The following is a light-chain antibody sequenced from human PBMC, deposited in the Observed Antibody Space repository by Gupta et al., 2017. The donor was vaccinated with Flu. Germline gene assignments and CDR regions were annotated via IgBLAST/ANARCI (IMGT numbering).Light chain of an antibody. CDR1: QSVLYSSNNNNY. CDR3: QQYYSTPRT. J-gene: IGKJ1*01. Sequence: DIVMTQSPDSLDVSLGERATINCKSSQSVLYSSNNNNYLAWYQQKPGQPPKLLIYWASTRESGVPDRFSGSGSGTDFTLTISSLQAEDVAVYYCQQYYSTPRTFGQGTKVEIK. V-gene: IGKV4-1*01. CDR2: WAS.